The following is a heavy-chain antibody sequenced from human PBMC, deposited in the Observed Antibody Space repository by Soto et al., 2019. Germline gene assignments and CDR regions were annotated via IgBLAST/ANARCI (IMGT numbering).Heavy chain of an antibody. CDR2: IYYSGST. D-gene: IGHD6-6*01. CDR3: AMKYSSSSGFDY. Sequence: SLTCTVSGGSVSSGSYYWSWIRQPPGKGLEWIGYIYYSGSTNYNPSLKSRVTISVDTSKNQFSLKLSSVTAADTAVYYCAMKYSSSSGFDYWGQGTLVTVSS. J-gene: IGHJ4*02. V-gene: IGHV4-61*01. CDR1: GGSVSSGSYY.